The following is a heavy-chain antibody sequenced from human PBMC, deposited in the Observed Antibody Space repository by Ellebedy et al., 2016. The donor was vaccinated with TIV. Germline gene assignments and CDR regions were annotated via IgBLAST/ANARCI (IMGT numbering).Heavy chain of an antibody. CDR2: IFTSGSF. D-gene: IGHD2/OR15-2a*01. J-gene: IGHJ6*03. CDR3: ARAHCSITTCDYYYMDV. Sequence: SETLSLXXTVSGGSASRYFWSWIRQPAGKGLEWIGRIFTSGSFNYNPSLMSRVTMSVVTSKNQISLRLNSVTAADTAVYYCARAHCSITTCDYYYMDVWGKGTTVTVSS. V-gene: IGHV4-4*07. CDR1: GGSASRYF.